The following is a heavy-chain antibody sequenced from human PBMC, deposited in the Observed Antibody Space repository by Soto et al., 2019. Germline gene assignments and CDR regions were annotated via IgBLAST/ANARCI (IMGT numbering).Heavy chain of an antibody. Sequence: GGSLRLSCAASGFTFSNAWMSWVRQAPGKGLEWVGRIKSKTDGGTTDYAAPVKGRFTISRDDSKNTLYLQMNSLKTEDTAVYYCTTDRAYTIFGVVSIFDYWGQGTLVTVSS. CDR1: GFTFSNAW. J-gene: IGHJ4*02. V-gene: IGHV3-15*01. CDR2: IKSKTDGGTT. D-gene: IGHD3-3*01. CDR3: TTDRAYTIFGVVSIFDY.